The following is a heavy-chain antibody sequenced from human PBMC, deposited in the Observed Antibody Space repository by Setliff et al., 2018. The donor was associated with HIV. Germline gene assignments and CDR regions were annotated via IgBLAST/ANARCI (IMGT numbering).Heavy chain of an antibody. D-gene: IGHD1-1*01. CDR3: ARETNWNGSDL. CDR2: IYTTGST. J-gene: IGHJ2*01. CDR1: GGSIISGSYY. Sequence: SETLSLTCTVSGGSIISGSYYWSWIRQPAGKGLEWIGHIYTTGSTNFNPSLKSRVTMSVDTSKNQFSLKLTSVTAADTAVYYCARETNWNGSDLWGRGTLVTVSS. V-gene: IGHV4-61*09.